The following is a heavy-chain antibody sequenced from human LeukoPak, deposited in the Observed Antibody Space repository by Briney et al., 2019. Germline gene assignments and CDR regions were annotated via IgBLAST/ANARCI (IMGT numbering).Heavy chain of an antibody. CDR3: ARGSAPGAFDI. CDR1: GFTFTTYS. CDR2: ISSGSSAI. Sequence: GGSLRLSCEASGFTFTTYSMTWVRQAPGKGPEWVSIISSGSSAIFSADALKGRFTISRDDAKNLLYLQMNSLRAEDTAVYYCARGSAPGAFDIWGQGTMVTVSS. J-gene: IGHJ3*02. V-gene: IGHV3-21*01.